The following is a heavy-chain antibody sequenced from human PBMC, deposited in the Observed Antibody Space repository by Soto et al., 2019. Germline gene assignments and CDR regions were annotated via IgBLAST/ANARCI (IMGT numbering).Heavy chain of an antibody. J-gene: IGHJ4*02. CDR1: GFTFSSYA. CDR3: ANSYSEKYFDY. V-gene: IGHV3-23*01. D-gene: IGHD1-26*01. Sequence: GGSLRLSCAASGFTFSSYAMNWARQAPGKGLEWVSGISGRAGSTKYADSVKGRFTISRDNSRNTLYLQMDSLRAEDTAVYYCANSYSEKYFDYWGQGTLVTVSS. CDR2: ISGRAGST.